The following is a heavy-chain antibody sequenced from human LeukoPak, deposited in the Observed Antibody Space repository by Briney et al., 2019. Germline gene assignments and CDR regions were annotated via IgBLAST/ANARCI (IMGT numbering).Heavy chain of an antibody. V-gene: IGHV1-46*01. Sequence: ASVKVFCKASGGTFIGYYIHWVRQAPGAGLEWMGISNPSGGSTSCAQKFQGRVTMTRDMSTSTVYMELSSLRSEDTAVYYCARVAAEVVGVPGAIGFGWLRRDYYYMDVWGKGTTVTVSS. CDR2: SNPSGGST. CDR1: GGTFIGYY. J-gene: IGHJ6*03. CDR3: ARVAAEVVGVPGAIGFGWLRRDYYYMDV. D-gene: IGHD2-2*02.